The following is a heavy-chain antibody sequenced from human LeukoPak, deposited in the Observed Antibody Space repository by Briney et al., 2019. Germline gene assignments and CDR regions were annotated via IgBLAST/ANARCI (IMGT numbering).Heavy chain of an antibody. V-gene: IGHV3-7*01. J-gene: IGHJ4*02. CDR2: IKEDGSAI. CDR3: VTDQTGRHPYFFDY. D-gene: IGHD3-10*01. Sequence: GGSLRLSCAASGFNFSTYWMTWVRQVPGKGREWVANIKEDGSAIYYVDAVKGRFSISRDNAKTSLYLQMNNLSVADTAVYYCVTDQTGRHPYFFDYWGQGTLVTVSS. CDR1: GFNFSTYW.